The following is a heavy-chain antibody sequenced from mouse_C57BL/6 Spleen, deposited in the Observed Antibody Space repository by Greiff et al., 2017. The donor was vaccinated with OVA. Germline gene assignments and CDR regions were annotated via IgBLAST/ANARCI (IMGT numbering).Heavy chain of an antibody. Sequence: QVQLQQSGPELVKPGASVKISCKASGYSFTSYYIHWVKQRPGQGLEWIGWIYPGSGNTKYNEKFKGKATLTADTSSSTAYMQLSSLTSEDSAVYYCARGGAYYFDDWGQGTTLTVSS. CDR3: ARGGAYYFDD. CDR2: IYPGSGNT. V-gene: IGHV1-66*01. D-gene: IGHD3-1*01. J-gene: IGHJ2*01. CDR1: GYSFTSYY.